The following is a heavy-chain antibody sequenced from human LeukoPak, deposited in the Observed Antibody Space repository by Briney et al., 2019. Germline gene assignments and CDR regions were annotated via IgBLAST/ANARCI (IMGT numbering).Heavy chain of an antibody. CDR1: GFTVSSNY. CDR3: ARSQYSSSWYGWFDP. V-gene: IGHV3-66*01. Sequence: GGSLRLSCAASGFTVSSNYMSWVRQAPGKGLEWVSVIYSGGSTYYADSVKGRFTISRDNSKNTLYLQMNSLRAEDTAVYYCARSQYSSSWYGWFDPWGQGTLVTVSS. J-gene: IGHJ5*02. D-gene: IGHD6-13*01. CDR2: IYSGGST.